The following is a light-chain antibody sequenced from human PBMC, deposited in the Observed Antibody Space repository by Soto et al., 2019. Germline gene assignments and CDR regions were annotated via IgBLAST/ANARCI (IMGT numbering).Light chain of an antibody. CDR1: QSISSY. Sequence: DIQMTQYPSSLSASVGDRFTITCRSSQSISSYLNWYQKKPGQAPKLLIYAASSLQSGVPSRFSGSGSGTDFPLTIISLQPEDFATYYCQQSYSTPSFGQGTLLEVK. CDR3: QQSYSTPS. J-gene: IGKJ5*01. V-gene: IGKV1-39*01. CDR2: AAS.